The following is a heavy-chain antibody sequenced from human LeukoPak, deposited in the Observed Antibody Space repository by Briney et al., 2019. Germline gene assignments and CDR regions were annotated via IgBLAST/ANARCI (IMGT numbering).Heavy chain of an antibody. V-gene: IGHV1-8*01. CDR3: ARVHQGAVAGVGWYYYHGMDV. CDR2: MNPNSGNT. Sequence: ASVKVSCKASGYTFTSYDINWVRQATGQGLEWMGWMNPNSGNTGYAQKFQGRVTMTRNTSISTAYMELSSLRSEDTAVYYCARVHQGAVAGVGWYYYHGMDVWGQGTTVTVSS. J-gene: IGHJ6*02. CDR1: GYTFTSYD. D-gene: IGHD6-19*01.